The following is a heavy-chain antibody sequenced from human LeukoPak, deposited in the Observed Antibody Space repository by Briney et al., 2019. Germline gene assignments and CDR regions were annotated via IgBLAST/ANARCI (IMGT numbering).Heavy chain of an antibody. Sequence: PGGSLRLSCAASGFSFSSYAMSWVRQAPGKGLEWVSSISGSGASTYYADSVKGRLSISRDNSKNTLYLQMNSLRAEDTAVYYCAKDPVAAAGTGKINWFDPWGQGTLVTVSS. CDR3: AKDPVAAAGTGKINWFDP. V-gene: IGHV3-23*01. CDR1: GFSFSSYA. D-gene: IGHD6-13*01. J-gene: IGHJ5*02. CDR2: ISGSGAST.